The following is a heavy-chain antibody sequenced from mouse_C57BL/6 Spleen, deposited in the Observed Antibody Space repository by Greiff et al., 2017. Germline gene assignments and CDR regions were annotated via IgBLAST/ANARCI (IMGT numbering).Heavy chain of an antibody. CDR3: ARGGVSARYMDY. CDR1: GYTFTDYE. D-gene: IGHD2-14*01. CDR2: IDPDTGGT. V-gene: IGHV1-15*01. Sequence: VKLQESGAELVRPGASVTLSCKASGYTFTDYEMHWVKQRPGQGLEGIGDIDPDTGGTTYNEKLKGKAILTVDKSYSTAYMQRSSLTSEDSAVYYCARGGVSARYMDYWGTGTSVTVSS. J-gene: IGHJ4*01.